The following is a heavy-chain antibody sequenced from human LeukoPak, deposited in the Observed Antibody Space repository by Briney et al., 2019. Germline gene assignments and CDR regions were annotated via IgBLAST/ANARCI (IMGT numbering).Heavy chain of an antibody. D-gene: IGHD3-10*01. CDR2: IYYSGST. CDR1: GGSISSGGYY. Sequence: SETLSLTCTVSGGSISSGGYYWSWIRQHPGKGLEWIGYIYYSGSTYYNPSLKSRVTMSVDTSKNQFSLKLSSVTAADTAVYYCAREGKYYGSGSYYDYYYGMDVWGQGTTVTVSS. J-gene: IGHJ6*02. V-gene: IGHV4-31*03. CDR3: AREGKYYGSGSYYDYYYGMDV.